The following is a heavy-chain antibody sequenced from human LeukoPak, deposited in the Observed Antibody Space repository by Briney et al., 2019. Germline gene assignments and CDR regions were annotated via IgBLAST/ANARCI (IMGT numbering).Heavy chain of an antibody. CDR1: GGTFSSSA. Sequence: SVKVSRKASGGTFSSSAISWVRQAPGQGLEWMGGIIPIFGTADYAQKFQGRATITADESTSTAYTEVSSLRSEDTAAYYCAREWIGLSRAETYYYDSSGYYSADYYYYGVDVWGQGTTVTVSS. J-gene: IGHJ6*02. D-gene: IGHD3-22*01. CDR3: AREWIGLSRAETYYYDSSGYYSADYYYYGVDV. CDR2: IIPIFGTA. V-gene: IGHV1-69*13.